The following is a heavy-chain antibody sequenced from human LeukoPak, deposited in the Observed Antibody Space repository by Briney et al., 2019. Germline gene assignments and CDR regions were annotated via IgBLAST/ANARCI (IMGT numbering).Heavy chain of an antibody. D-gene: IGHD2-21*02. V-gene: IGHV3-21*01. Sequence: GGSLRLSCAASGFSFSNYAMNWVRQAPGKGLEWVSSIDGSSSHIYYADSVKGRFTISRDNTKSSLYLEMNSLRAEDMAVYYCARGYCGGDCYGDWGQGTLVTVSS. CDR1: GFSFSNYA. CDR2: IDGSSSHI. J-gene: IGHJ1*01. CDR3: ARGYCGGDCYGD.